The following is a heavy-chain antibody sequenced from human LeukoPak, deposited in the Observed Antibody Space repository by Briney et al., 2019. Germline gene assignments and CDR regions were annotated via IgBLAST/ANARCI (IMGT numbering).Heavy chain of an antibody. CDR2: IYHSGNT. V-gene: IGHV4-38-2*02. J-gene: IGHJ5*02. D-gene: IGHD3-10*01. CDR1: GYSISSGYY. Sequence: SETLSLTCTVSGYSISSGYYWGWIRQPPGKGLEWIANIYHSGNTYYNPSLKSRVTISVDTSRNQFSLKLSSVTASDTAVYYCSRSGQYGSGSYYWFDPWGQGTLVTVSS. CDR3: SRSGQYGSGSYYWFDP.